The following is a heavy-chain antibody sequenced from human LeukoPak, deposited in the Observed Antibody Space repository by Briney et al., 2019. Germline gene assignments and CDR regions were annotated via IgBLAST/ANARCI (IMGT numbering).Heavy chain of an antibody. J-gene: IGHJ3*02. CDR2: IYPGDSDT. CDR1: GYSFTSYW. D-gene: IGHD3-10*01. Sequence: GESLKISCKGSGYSFTSYWIGWVRQMPGKGLEWRGIIYPGDSDTRYSPSFQGQVTISADKSISTAYLQWSSLKASDTAMYYCATTYYYGSGSYDDAFDIWGQGTMVTVSS. CDR3: ATTYYYGSGSYDDAFDI. V-gene: IGHV5-51*01.